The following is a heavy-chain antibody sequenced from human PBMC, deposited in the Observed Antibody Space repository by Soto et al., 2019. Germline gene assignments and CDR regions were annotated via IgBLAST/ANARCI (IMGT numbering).Heavy chain of an antibody. J-gene: IGHJ5*02. CDR2: IYGDGTT. CDR3: TREFYRGGWHHH. CDR1: GFNVRNSY. V-gene: IGHV3-53*01. D-gene: IGHD6-19*01. Sequence: EVQVVESGGGLIQPGGSLRLSCAASGFNVRNSYMSWVRQAPGKGLEWVSVIYGDGTTFYADSVKGRCTLPRDESKNTLVLQMNKLRAEDTALYYCTREFYRGGWHHHWGQGTLVSVSS.